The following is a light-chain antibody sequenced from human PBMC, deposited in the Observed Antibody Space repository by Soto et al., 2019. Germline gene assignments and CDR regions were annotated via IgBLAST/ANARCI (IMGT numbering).Light chain of an antibody. CDR3: APGLATPFT. Sequence: EIVLTQSPLSLPVTPGEPASISCRSSQNLLHSNGYNYLNWYLQKPGQSPQLLIYLGSNRASGVPDRFSGSGSGTDFTLTINRVEAEDVGLHFFAPGLATPFTYGAGTKVEIX. CDR1: QNLLHSNGYNY. CDR2: LGS. V-gene: IGKV2-28*01. J-gene: IGKJ4*01.